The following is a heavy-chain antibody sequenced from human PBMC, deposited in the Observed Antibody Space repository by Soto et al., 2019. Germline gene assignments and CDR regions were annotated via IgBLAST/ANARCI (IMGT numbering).Heavy chain of an antibody. CDR2: VNPYSGNT. CDR1: GYTFTSFD. J-gene: IGHJ4*02. D-gene: IGHD2-2*01. V-gene: IGHV1-8*01. CDR3: ARGGPYCSSTSCYES. Sequence: ASVKVSCKASGYTFTSFDINWVRQATGQGPEWMGWVNPYSGNTGYAQKFRGRVTMTRDTSITTAYMELSSLRSDDTAVYYCARGGPYCSSTSCYESWGQGTLVTVSS.